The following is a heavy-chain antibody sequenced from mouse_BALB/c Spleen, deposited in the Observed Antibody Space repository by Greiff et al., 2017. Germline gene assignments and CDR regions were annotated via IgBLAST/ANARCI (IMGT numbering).Heavy chain of an antibody. V-gene: IGHV1S137*01. CDR1: GYTFTDYA. J-gene: IGHJ2*01. CDR2: ISTYYGDA. Sequence: QVQLQQSGAELVRPGVSVKISCKGSGYTFTDYAMHWVKQSHAKSLEWIGVISTYYGDASYNQKFKGKATMTVDKSSSTAYMELARLTSEDSAIYYCARWYYGLDYWGQGTTLTVSS. CDR3: ARWYYGLDY. D-gene: IGHD1-2*01.